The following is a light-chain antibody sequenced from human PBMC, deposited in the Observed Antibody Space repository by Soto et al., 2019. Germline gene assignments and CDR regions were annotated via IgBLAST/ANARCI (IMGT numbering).Light chain of an antibody. J-gene: IGKJ3*01. CDR3: QQRDNWPFT. CDR2: DAS. CDR1: QSVGSY. V-gene: IGKV3-11*01. Sequence: EIVLTQYPATLSLSPGERATLSCRASQSVGSYLAWFQQRPGQAPRLVIHDASKRATGIPARFSGSGSGTDFSLTISGLEPEAFAVYYCQQRDNWPFTFGPGTTVDIK.